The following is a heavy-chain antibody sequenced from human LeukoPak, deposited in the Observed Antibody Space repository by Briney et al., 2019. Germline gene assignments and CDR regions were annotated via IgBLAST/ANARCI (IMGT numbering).Heavy chain of an antibody. D-gene: IGHD3-9*01. CDR3: ARAGSYDILTGYHPFDAFDI. V-gene: IGHV1-2*02. J-gene: IGHJ3*02. CDR1: GGTFSSYA. CDR2: INPNSGGT. Sequence: ASAKVSCKASGGTFSSYAISWVRQAPGQGLEWMGWINPNSGGTNYAQKFQGRVTMTRDTSISTAYMELSRLRSDDTAVYYCARAGSYDILTGYHPFDAFDIWGQGTMVTVSS.